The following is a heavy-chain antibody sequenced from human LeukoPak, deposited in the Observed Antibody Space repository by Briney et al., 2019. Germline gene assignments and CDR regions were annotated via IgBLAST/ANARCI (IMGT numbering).Heavy chain of an antibody. J-gene: IGHJ4*02. CDR1: GYTFTGYY. CDR3: ARSPRRDGYNLFDY. V-gene: IGHV1-2*02. Sequence: ASVKVSYKASGYTFTGYYMHWVRQAPGQGLEWMGWINPNSGGTNYAQKFQGRVTMTRDTSISTAYMELSRLRSDDTAVYYCARSPRRDGYNLFDYWGQGTLVTVSS. D-gene: IGHD5-24*01. CDR2: INPNSGGT.